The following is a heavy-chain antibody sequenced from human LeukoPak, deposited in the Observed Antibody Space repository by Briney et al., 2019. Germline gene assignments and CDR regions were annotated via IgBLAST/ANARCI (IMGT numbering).Heavy chain of an antibody. CDR3: ARDVYYYDSGDYPSLYYYGLDV. V-gene: IGHV1-69*13. D-gene: IGHD3-22*01. CDR1: GGTFSSYA. Sequence: SVKVSCKASGGTFSSYAISWVRQAPGQGLEWMGGIIPIFGTANYAQKFQGRVTITADESTSTAYMGLRGLRSDDTAVYYCARDVYYYDSGDYPSLYYYGLDVWGQGTTVTVSS. J-gene: IGHJ6*02. CDR2: IIPIFGTA.